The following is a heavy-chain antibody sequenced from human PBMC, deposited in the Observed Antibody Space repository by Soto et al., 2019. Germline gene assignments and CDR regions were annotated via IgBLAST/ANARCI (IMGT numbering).Heavy chain of an antibody. D-gene: IGHD5-12*01. V-gene: IGHV5-10-1*01. CDR2: IDPTDSYT. J-gene: IGHJ4*02. Sequence: GESLKISCQSSGYSFSDSWISWVRQMPGKGLEWMGRIDPTDSYTTYSPSFQSHVSISVDKSITTAYLQWSSLKASDTATYYCARHSGHDQPLLLFDFWGQGTPVTVSS. CDR1: GYSFSDSW. CDR3: ARHSGHDQPLLLFDF.